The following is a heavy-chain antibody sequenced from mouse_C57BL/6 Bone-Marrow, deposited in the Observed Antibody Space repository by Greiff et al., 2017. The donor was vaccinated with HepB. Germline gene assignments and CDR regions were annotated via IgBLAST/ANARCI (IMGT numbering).Heavy chain of an antibody. D-gene: IGHD3-2*02. Sequence: EVQRVESGGDLVKPGGSLKLSCAASGFTFSSYGMSWVRQTPDKRLEWVATISSGGSYTYYPDSVKGRFTISRDNAKNTLYLQMSSLKSDDTVMYYCASRQLRLEAYWGQGTLVTVSA. CDR1: GFTFSSYG. CDR2: ISSGGSYT. J-gene: IGHJ3*01. CDR3: ASRQLRLEAY. V-gene: IGHV5-6*01.